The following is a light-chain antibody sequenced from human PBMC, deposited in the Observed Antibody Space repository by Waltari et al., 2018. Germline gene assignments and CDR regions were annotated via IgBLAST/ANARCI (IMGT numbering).Light chain of an antibody. CDR2: TTN. Sequence: QTVVTQEPSLNVSPGGTVTLTCASSAGAVTSGYYPNWFQQKPGQAPRALIYTTNNKHSWTPARFSGSLLGDKAALTLSGVQPEDEAEYYCLVYYGGAWVFGGGTKLTVL. J-gene: IGLJ3*02. CDR3: LVYYGGAWV. V-gene: IGLV7-43*01. CDR1: AGAVTSGYY.